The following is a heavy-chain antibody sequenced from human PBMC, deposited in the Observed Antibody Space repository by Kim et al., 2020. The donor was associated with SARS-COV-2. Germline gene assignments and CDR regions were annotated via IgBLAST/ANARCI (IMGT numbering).Heavy chain of an antibody. V-gene: IGHV1-18*01. CDR3: ARGYYDSSGYYGY. Sequence: AQKLQGRVTMTTDTSTSTAYMELRSLRSDDTAVYYCARGYYDSSGYYGYWGQGTLVTVSS. J-gene: IGHJ4*02. D-gene: IGHD3-22*01.